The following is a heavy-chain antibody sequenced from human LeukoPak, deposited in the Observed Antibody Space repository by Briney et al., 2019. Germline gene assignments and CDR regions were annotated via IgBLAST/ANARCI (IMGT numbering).Heavy chain of an antibody. CDR1: GYTFTSYY. J-gene: IGHJ4*02. CDR3: ATSYYYDSSGYYSLYN. V-gene: IGHV1-46*01. Sequence: ASVKVSCKASGYTFTSYYMHWVRQVPGKGLEWMGGFDPEHGETIYAQKFQGRVTMTRDMSTSTVYMELSSLRSEDTAVYYCATSYYYDSSGYYSLYNWGQGTLVTVSS. D-gene: IGHD3-22*01. CDR2: FDPEHGET.